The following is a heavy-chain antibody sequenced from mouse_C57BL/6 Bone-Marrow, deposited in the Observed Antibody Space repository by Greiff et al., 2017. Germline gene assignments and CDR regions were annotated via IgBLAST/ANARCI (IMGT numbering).Heavy chain of an antibody. Sequence: QVQLQQPGAELVKPGASVKMSCKASGYTFTSYWITWVKQRPGQGLEWIGDIYPGSGSTDYNEKFKSKATLTVDTSSSTAYMQLSSLTSEDSAVYYCARWGGLWGNYAMDYWGQGTSVTVSS. D-gene: IGHD1-1*02. V-gene: IGHV1-55*01. J-gene: IGHJ4*01. CDR1: GYTFTSYW. CDR2: IYPGSGST. CDR3: ARWGGLWGNYAMDY.